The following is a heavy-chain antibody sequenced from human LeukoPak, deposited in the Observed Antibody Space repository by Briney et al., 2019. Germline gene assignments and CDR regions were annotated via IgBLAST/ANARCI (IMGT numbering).Heavy chain of an antibody. J-gene: IGHJ6*02. Sequence: PGGSLRLSCAASGFTFSDYYMSWIRQAPGKGLEWVANINPHGSARGYVGSVKGRFTVSRDNAKRSLYLQMNSLRAEDTALYYCARVSYRQDGMDVWGQGATVIVSS. V-gene: IGHV3-7*03. D-gene: IGHD5-12*01. CDR2: INPHGSAR. CDR1: GFTFSDYY. CDR3: ARVSYRQDGMDV.